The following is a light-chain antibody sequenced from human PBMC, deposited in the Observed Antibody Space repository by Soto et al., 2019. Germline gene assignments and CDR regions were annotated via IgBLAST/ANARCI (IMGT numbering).Light chain of an antibody. V-gene: IGKV3-20*01. CDR2: GAS. J-gene: IGKJ4*01. CDR1: QSVSSSY. CDR3: QQYGSSPEIT. Sequence: EIVLTQSPGTLSLSPGERATLSCRASQSVSSSYLAWFQQKPGQAPRLLIYGASGRATGIPDRFSGSGSGTDFTLTISRLEPEDFAVYYCQQYGSSPEITFGGGTKVEIK.